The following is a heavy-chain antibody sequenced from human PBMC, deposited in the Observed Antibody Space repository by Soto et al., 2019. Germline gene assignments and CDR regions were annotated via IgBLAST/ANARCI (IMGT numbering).Heavy chain of an antibody. J-gene: IGHJ6*02. CDR1: GNTFSIPY. CDR2: INPTTGGT. Sequence: ASVKVSCKASGNTFSIPYIHWVRQAPGQGPEWMGVINPTTGGTAYRQSFQGRVTMTSDTSTRTVYMELNSLTSDDAAVYYCARGPGASGLDIWGQGTTVTVSS. V-gene: IGHV1-46*01. D-gene: IGHD2-8*02. CDR3: ARGPGASGLDI.